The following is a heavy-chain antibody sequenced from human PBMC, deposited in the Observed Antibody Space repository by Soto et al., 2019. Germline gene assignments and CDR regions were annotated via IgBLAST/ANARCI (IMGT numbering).Heavy chain of an antibody. CDR2: IIPILGIA. V-gene: IGHV1-69*10. CDR3: ARVNDSSGYYYYCDY. J-gene: IGHJ4*02. D-gene: IGHD3-22*01. Sequence: ASVKVSCKASGGTFSSYAISWVRQAPGQGLEWMGGIIPILGIANYAQKFQGRVTITADKSTSTAYMELSSLRSEDTAVYYCARVNDSSGYYYYCDYWGQGTLVTVSS. CDR1: GGTFSSYA.